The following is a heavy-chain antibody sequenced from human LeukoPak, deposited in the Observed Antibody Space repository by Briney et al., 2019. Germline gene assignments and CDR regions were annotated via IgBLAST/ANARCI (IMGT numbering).Heavy chain of an antibody. CDR2: FEPEDGET. CDR1: GYTLTELS. V-gene: IGHV1-24*01. D-gene: IGHD3-16*01. Sequence: AASVKVSCKVSGYTLTELSMHWVRQAPGKGLEWMGGFEPEDGETIYAQKFQGRVTMTEDTSTDTAYMELSSLRSEDTAVYYCAASVYGQGGDYFDYWGQGTLVTVSS. J-gene: IGHJ4*02. CDR3: AASVYGQGGDYFDY.